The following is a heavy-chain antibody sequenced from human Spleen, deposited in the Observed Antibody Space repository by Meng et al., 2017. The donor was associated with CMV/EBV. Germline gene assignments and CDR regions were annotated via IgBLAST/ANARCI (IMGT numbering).Heavy chain of an antibody. V-gene: IGHV4-34*01. D-gene: IGHD2-2*01. J-gene: IGHJ5*02. CDR2: ISQSGST. CDR1: GGSFSGFS. CDR3: ARLHCGSTTCYFFDP. Sequence: GGSFSGFSWSWIRQAPGKGLEWIGEISQSGSTDYNPTLESRVTISIDTSKKQFSLELTSVTAADTALYYCARLHCGSTTCYFFDPWGQGTLVTVSS.